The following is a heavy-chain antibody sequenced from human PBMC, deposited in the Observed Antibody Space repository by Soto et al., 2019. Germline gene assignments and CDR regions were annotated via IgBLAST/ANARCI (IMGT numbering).Heavy chain of an antibody. Sequence: LRLSCVASEFTFSGYEMNWVRQAPGKGLEWVSYISSSGITIYYTDSVKGRFTISRDNGKKSLYLQMNGLRAEDTAVYYCVRFGGAAAGPGDYWGQGTLVTVSS. D-gene: IGHD6-13*01. J-gene: IGHJ4*02. CDR2: ISSSGITI. V-gene: IGHV3-48*03. CDR1: EFTFSGYE. CDR3: VRFGGAAAGPGDY.